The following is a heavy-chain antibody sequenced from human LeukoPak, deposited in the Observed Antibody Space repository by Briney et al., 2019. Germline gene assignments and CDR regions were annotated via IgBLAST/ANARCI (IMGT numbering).Heavy chain of an antibody. V-gene: IGHV1-18*04. CDR1: GYTFDSHG. CDR2: ISVYSGDT. Sequence: ASVKVSCKASGYTFDSHGISWLRQAPGQGQEWMGWISVYSGDTNYAQKVQGRVTMTTDTSTSTAYMELRSLTSDDTAVYFCARDIVGDFDLDYWGQGTLVTVSS. D-gene: IGHD2-21*02. J-gene: IGHJ4*02. CDR3: ARDIVGDFDLDY.